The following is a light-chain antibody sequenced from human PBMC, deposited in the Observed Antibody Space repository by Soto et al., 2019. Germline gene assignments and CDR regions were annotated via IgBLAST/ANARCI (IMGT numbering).Light chain of an antibody. V-gene: IGKV3-20*01. CDR2: GAS. CDR3: QQYGNSPLLT. Sequence: EIVLTQSPGTLSLSPGERATLSCRASQSISSSYLAWYQQKPGQAPRLLIYGASRRATGIPDRFSGSGSGTDFTLTISRLEPEDFAVYYCQQYGNSPLLTFGGGTKVQIK. CDR1: QSISSSY. J-gene: IGKJ4*01.